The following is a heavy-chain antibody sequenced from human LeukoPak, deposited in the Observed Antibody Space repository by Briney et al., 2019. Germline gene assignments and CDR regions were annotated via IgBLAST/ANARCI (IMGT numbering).Heavy chain of an antibody. Sequence: WAPVTVSCKASGYTFTSYAIHWVRQAPGQRLEWMGWISAGNGNTKYSQNFQGRVTFISNTSATTAFMELSSLRSEDAAVYYCARDSGSGNNDYWGQGTLVTVSS. V-gene: IGHV1-3*01. D-gene: IGHD1-26*01. CDR2: ISAGNGNT. J-gene: IGHJ4*02. CDR3: ARDSGSGNNDY. CDR1: GYTFTSYA.